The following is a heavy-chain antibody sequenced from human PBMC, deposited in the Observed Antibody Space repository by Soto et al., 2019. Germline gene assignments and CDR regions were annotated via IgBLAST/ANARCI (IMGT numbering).Heavy chain of an antibody. Sequence: SETLSLTCTVSGGSISSSSYYWGWIRQPPGKGLEWIGYIYYSGSTNYNPSLKSRVTISVDTSKNQFSLKLSSVTAADTAVYYCARVDWSGYSAYWGQGTLVTVSS. CDR2: IYYSGST. D-gene: IGHD3-3*01. CDR1: GGSISSSSYY. CDR3: ARVDWSGYSAY. V-gene: IGHV4-61*05. J-gene: IGHJ4*02.